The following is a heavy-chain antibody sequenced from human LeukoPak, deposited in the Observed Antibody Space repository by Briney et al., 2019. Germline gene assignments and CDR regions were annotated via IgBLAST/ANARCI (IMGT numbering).Heavy chain of an antibody. CDR1: GFTFSSYA. V-gene: IGHV3-23*01. D-gene: IGHD3-10*01. Sequence: GRSLRLSCAASGFTFSSYAMSWVRQAPGKGLEWVSAISGSGGSTYYADSVKGRFTISRDNSKNTLYLQMNSLRAEDTAVYYCAKDGGLLWFGELPRTFYYMDVWGKGTTVTVSS. CDR2: ISGSGGST. J-gene: IGHJ6*03. CDR3: AKDGGLLWFGELPRTFYYMDV.